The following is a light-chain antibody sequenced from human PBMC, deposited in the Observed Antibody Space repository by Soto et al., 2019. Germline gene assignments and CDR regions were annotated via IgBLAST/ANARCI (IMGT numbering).Light chain of an antibody. CDR3: QQRNTWSYT. V-gene: IGKV3-11*01. CDR2: DAF. J-gene: IGKJ2*01. Sequence: IVLTQSPGTLSLSPGERATLSCRASQNVGSTLAWYQQKPGQAPRLLIYDAFSRANGIPARFSGGGSGTDFTLTIISLEAEDFAVYYCQQRNTWSYTFGQGTRRQIK. CDR1: QNVGST.